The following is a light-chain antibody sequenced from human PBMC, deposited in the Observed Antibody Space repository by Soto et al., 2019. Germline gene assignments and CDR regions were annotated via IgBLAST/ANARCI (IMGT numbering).Light chain of an antibody. V-gene: IGLV2-14*01. J-gene: IGLJ1*01. CDR2: DVS. CDR1: SSDVGGYNY. Sequence: QSALTQPASVSGSPGQSITISCTGTSSDVGGYNYVSWYQQHPGKAPKLMIYDVSNRPSGVSNRFSGSKSGNTASLTISGLQAEDEAVYYCSSYTSSSTSVFGTGTKVTDL. CDR3: SSYTSSSTSV.